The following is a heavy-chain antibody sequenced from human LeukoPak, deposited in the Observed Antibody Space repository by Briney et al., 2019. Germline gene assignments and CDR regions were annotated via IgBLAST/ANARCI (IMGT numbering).Heavy chain of an antibody. CDR3: ARVYGNFRNYFDY. CDR1: GGSISSGSYY. CDR2: IYYSGST. V-gene: IGHV4-39*07. Sequence: SETLSLTCTVSGGSISSGSYYWGWIRQPPGKGLEWIGSIYYSGSTFYNPSLKSRVTISVDTSKNQFSLKLSSVTAADTAIYYCARVYGNFRNYFDYWGQGTLVTVSS. J-gene: IGHJ4*02. D-gene: IGHD1-7*01.